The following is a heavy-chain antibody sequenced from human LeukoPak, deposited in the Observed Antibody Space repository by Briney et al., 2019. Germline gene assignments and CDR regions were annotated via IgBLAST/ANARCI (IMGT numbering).Heavy chain of an antibody. CDR3: ARDYYYDSSAYSPFDY. CDR2: IIPILGVA. CDR1: GGSFSSYA. Sequence: SVKVSCKASGGSFSSYAISWVREAPGQGLEWMRRIIPILGVANYAQKFQGRVTITADKSTSTAFMELSSLRSEDTAVYYCARDYYYDSSAYSPFDYWGQGTLVTVSS. J-gene: IGHJ4*02. V-gene: IGHV1-69*04. D-gene: IGHD3-22*01.